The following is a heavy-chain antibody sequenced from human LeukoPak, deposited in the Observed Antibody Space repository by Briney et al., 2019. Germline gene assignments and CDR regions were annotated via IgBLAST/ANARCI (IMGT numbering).Heavy chain of an antibody. J-gene: IGHJ6*03. D-gene: IGHD3-22*01. Sequence: PSETLSPTCAVYGGSFSGYYWSWIRQPPGKGLEWIGEINHSGSTNYNPSLKSRVTISVDTSKNQFSLKLSSVTAADTAVYYCARGGRKPYYYDSSGYTAYYYYYMDVWGKGTTVTVSS. CDR2: INHSGST. CDR1: GGSFSGYY. CDR3: ARGGRKPYYYDSSGYTAYYYYYMDV. V-gene: IGHV4-34*01.